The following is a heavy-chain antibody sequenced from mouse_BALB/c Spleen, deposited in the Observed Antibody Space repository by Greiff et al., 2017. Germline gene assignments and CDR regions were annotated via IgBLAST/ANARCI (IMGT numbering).Heavy chain of an antibody. D-gene: IGHD1-1*01. Sequence: QVQLKQSGAELARPGASVKLSCKASGYTFTSYWMQWVKQRPGQGLEWIGYINPSSGYTEYNQKFKDKTTLTADKSSSTAYMQLSSLTSEDSAVYYCARGGLYGSSYDRYCDVWGAGTTVTVAA. CDR1: GYTFTSYW. V-gene: IGHV1-4*02. CDR2: INPSSGYT. CDR3: ARGGLYGSSYDRYCDV. J-gene: IGHJ1*01.